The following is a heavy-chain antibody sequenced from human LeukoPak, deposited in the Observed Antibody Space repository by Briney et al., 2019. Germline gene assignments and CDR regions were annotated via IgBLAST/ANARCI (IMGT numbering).Heavy chain of an antibody. J-gene: IGHJ5*02. CDR1: GYTLTGYY. CDR2: INPNSGGT. CDR3: ARDSSSWYHWFDP. Sequence: ASVKVSCKASGYTLTGYYMHWVRQAPGQGLEWMGWINPNSGGTNYAQKFQGRVTMTRDTSISTAYMELSRLRSDDTAVYYCARDSSSWYHWFDPWGQGTLVTVSS. D-gene: IGHD6-13*01. V-gene: IGHV1-2*02.